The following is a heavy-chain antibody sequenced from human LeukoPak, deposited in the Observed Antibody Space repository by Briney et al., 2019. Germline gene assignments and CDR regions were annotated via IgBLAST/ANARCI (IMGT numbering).Heavy chain of an antibody. V-gene: IGHV3-30*03. D-gene: IGHD2-2*01. Sequence: GGFLRLSCAASGFIFSSFGMHWVRQSPGKGLEWVAVISYDGGNKYYADSVKGRFTISRDNSKNTLYLQMNSLRAEDTAVYYCARDRLSFIVVVPADYWGQGTLVTVSS. J-gene: IGHJ4*02. CDR2: ISYDGGNK. CDR3: ARDRLSFIVVVPADY. CDR1: GFIFSSFG.